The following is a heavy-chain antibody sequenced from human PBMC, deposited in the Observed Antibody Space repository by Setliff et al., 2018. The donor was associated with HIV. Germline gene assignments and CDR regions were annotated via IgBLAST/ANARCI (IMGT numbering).Heavy chain of an antibody. CDR3: ARDRRDDYYLTAYFDS. CDR2: IYYSGGT. D-gene: IGHD1-26*01. J-gene: IGHJ4*02. Sequence: PSETLSLTCTVSGGSISSSSHYWGWIRQPPGKGLEWIGSIYYSGGTYYNPSLKGRVTISVDTSKNQFSLKLTSVTATDTAVYYCARDRRDDYYLTAYFDSLGQGTLVTVSS. CDR1: GGSISSSSHY. V-gene: IGHV4-39*07.